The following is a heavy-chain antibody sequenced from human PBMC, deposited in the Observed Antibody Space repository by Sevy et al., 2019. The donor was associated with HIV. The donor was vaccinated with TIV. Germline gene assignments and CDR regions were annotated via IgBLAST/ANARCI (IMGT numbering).Heavy chain of an antibody. CDR3: ARWKAAQSIFDY. Sequence: GGSLRLACTASGFTFGDYCMSWVRRAPGKGLEWVAFLKSDVYGGTVDHAASVRGRFVISRDDSKTIAYLQMNALKTEDTGVYYCARWKAAQSIFDYWGQGALVTVSS. D-gene: IGHD6-13*01. CDR2: LKSDVYGGTV. V-gene: IGHV3-49*04. J-gene: IGHJ4*02. CDR1: GFTFGDYC.